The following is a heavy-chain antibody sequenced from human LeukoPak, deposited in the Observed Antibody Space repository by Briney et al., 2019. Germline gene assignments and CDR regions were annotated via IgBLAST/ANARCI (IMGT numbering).Heavy chain of an antibody. Sequence: ASVKVSCKASGYTFTSYGISWVRQAPGQGLEWMGWISAYNGNTNYAQKLQGRVTMTTDTSTSTAYMELRSLRSDDTAVYYCARLPNQYSSYDYWGQGILVTVSS. CDR1: GYTFTSYG. D-gene: IGHD6-6*01. J-gene: IGHJ4*02. CDR2: ISAYNGNT. CDR3: ARLPNQYSSYDY. V-gene: IGHV1-18*01.